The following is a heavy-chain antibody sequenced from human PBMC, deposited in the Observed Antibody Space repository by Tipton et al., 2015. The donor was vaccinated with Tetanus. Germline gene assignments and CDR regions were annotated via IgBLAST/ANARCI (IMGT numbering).Heavy chain of an antibody. J-gene: IGHJ4*02. Sequence: TLSLTCTVSGDSIATSSNHWGWIRQSPEKGLEWIGNVHYTGRTFYNPSVKRRVTVSVDTSKNLFSLSLSSVTATDTAVYYCARRLAGPGGHFGSWGQGALVSV. CDR2: VHYTGRT. CDR1: GDSIATSSNH. V-gene: IGHV4-39*01. CDR3: ARRLAGPGGHFGS. D-gene: IGHD3-16*01.